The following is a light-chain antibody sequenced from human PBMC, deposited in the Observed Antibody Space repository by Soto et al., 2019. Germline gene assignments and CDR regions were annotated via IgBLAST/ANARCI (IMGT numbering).Light chain of an antibody. Sequence: QSVLTQPASVSGSPGQSITISCTGTSSDIGEYDYVSWYQQHPGKAPKLIINDVNNRPSGVSHRFSGSKSGNTASLTISGLQAEDEADYYCTSYTNTSPYVFGSGTKATVL. CDR3: TSYTNTSPYV. CDR1: SSDIGEYDY. J-gene: IGLJ1*01. CDR2: DVN. V-gene: IGLV2-14*01.